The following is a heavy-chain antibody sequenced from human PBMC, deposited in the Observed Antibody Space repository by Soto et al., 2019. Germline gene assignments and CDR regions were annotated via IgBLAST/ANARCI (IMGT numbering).Heavy chain of an antibody. D-gene: IGHD2-15*01. CDR2: IYSGGST. J-gene: IGHJ4*02. V-gene: IGHV3-66*01. CDR1: GFTVSSNY. Sequence: EVQLVESGGGLVQPGGSLSLSCAASGFTVSSNYMSWVRQAPGKGLEWVSVIYSGGSTYYADSVKGRFTISRDNSKNTLYLQMNSLRAEDTAVYYCARFKLGYCSGGRCYSGFAYWGQGTLVTVSS. CDR3: ARFKLGYCSGGRCYSGFAY.